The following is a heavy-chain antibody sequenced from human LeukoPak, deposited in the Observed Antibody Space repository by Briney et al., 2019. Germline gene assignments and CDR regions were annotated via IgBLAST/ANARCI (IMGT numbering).Heavy chain of an antibody. J-gene: IGHJ5*02. D-gene: IGHD2-2*01. V-gene: IGHV3-9*01. Sequence: SLRLSCAATGFTLDDYAMHWVRQVPGKGLEWVSGISWDSGSIGYADSVKGRFTISRDNAKNSLYLQMNSLRAEDTALYYCARGRDKYQLLSKNWFDPWGQGTLVTVSS. CDR1: GFTLDDYA. CDR2: ISWDSGSI. CDR3: ARGRDKYQLLSKNWFDP.